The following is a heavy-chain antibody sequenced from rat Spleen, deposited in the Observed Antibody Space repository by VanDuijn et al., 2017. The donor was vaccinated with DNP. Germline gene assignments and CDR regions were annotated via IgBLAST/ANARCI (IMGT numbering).Heavy chain of an antibody. CDR1: GYSHPSNY. J-gene: IGHJ4*01. V-gene: IGHV3-1*01. CDR2: ISYGGST. D-gene: IGHD4-1*01. CDR3: ARLRLEWEVRAMDA. Sequence: EVQLQESGPGLVKPSQSLSLTCSVTGYSHPSNYCGWIRKFPGSEMEWIGNISYGGSTRYNPSLKSRIYMTRDTSKNQFFLPLNSFKTQDTATYYCARLRLEWEVRAMDAWGQGTSVTVSS.